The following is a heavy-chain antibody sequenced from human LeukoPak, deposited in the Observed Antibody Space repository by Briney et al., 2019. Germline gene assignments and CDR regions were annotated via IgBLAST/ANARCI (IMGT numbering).Heavy chain of an antibody. J-gene: IGHJ4*02. Sequence: GGSLRLSCAASGFTFRKNWMHWVRHVPGKGLEWVSGVDGSGGDTGDADSVKGRFTISRDNAKNTLYLQMNNLRAEDTAFYYCARENSAFDFWGQGTLVTVSS. D-gene: IGHD4-23*01. CDR1: GFTFRKNW. CDR3: ARENSAFDF. V-gene: IGHV3-74*01. CDR2: VDGSGGDT.